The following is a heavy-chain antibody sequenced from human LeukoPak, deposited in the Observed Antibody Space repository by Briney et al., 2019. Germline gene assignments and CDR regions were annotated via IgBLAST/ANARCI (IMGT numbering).Heavy chain of an antibody. CDR1: GFPFRSYS. Sequence: GGALRLSCAAYGFPFRSYSMTWVRQAPGKGLEWVSSISSSRSYIYYADSVKGRFTISRDNAKNSLYLQMNSLRAEDTAVYYCARDEGYFQHWGQGTLVTVSS. CDR3: ARDEGYFQH. CDR2: ISSSRSYI. J-gene: IGHJ1*01. V-gene: IGHV3-21*01.